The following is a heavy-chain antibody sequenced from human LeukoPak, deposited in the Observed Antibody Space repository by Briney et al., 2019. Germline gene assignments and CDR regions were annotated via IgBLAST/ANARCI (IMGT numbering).Heavy chain of an antibody. CDR1: GFAFRIYG. D-gene: IGHD2-2*01. J-gene: IGHJ5*02. Sequence: GGSLRLSCAASGFAFRIYGMNWVRQAPGKGLEWVSSITSGSRYIYYADAVKGRFTISRDNAKNSLYLQMNSLTAEDTALYYCARDRSCSSSSCSINWFDPWGQGTLVAVSS. CDR2: ITSGSRYI. CDR3: ARDRSCSSSSCSINWFDP. V-gene: IGHV3-21*06.